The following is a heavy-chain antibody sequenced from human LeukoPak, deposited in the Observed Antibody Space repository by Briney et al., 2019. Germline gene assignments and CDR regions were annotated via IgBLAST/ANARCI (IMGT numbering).Heavy chain of an antibody. J-gene: IGHJ5*02. CDR1: GGSISSSSYY. CDR2: IYYSGST. D-gene: IGHD2/OR15-2a*01. V-gene: IGHV4-39*07. Sequence: SETLSLTCTVSGGSISSSSYYWGWIRQPPGKGLEWIGSIYYSGSTYYNPSLKSRVTISVDTSKNQFSLKLSSVTAADTAAYYCARERFVRGWFDPWGQGTLVTVSS. CDR3: ARERFVRGWFDP.